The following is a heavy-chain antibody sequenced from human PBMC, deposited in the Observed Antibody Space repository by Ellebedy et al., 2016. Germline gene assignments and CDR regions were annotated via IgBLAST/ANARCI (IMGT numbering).Heavy chain of an antibody. CDR3: ARENRRTTVTTFYYGMDV. V-gene: IGHV4-61*01. J-gene: IGHJ6*02. CDR2: IYYSGST. CDR1: GGSVSSGSYY. Sequence: SETLSLXXTVSGGSVSSGSYYWSWIRQPPGKGLEWIGYIYYSGSTNYNPSLKSRVTISVDTSKNQFSLKPSSVTAADTAVYYCARENRRTTVTTFYYGMDVWGQGTTVTVSS. D-gene: IGHD4-17*01.